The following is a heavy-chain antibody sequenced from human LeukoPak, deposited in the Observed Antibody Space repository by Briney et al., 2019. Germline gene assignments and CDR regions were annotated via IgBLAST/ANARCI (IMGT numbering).Heavy chain of an antibody. CDR1: GFDFSRSD. CDR3: ARTRVTPGIRGLQMRYFDY. Sequence: GGSLRLSCAASGFDFSRSDMHWVRQVTGKGLEWVSGIGTAYDTFYPDSLKGRFTISRENGKNSFYLQMNSLRVDDTAVYYSARTRVTPGIRGLQMRYFDYWGQGTLVTVSS. J-gene: IGHJ4*02. V-gene: IGHV3-13*01. D-gene: IGHD5-18*01. CDR2: IGTAYDT.